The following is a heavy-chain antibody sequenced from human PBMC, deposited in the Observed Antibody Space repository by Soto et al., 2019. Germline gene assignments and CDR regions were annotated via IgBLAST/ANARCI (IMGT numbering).Heavy chain of an antibody. CDR2: ISAYNGNT. V-gene: IGHV1-18*01. CDR3: ARGPSAYYDYVWGSYRYDNWFDP. Sequence: ASVKVSCKASGYTFTRYVISWVRQAPGQGLEWMGWISAYNGNTNYAQKLQGRVTMTTDTSTSTAYMELRSLRSDDTAVYYCARGPSAYYDYVWGSYRYDNWFDPWG. CDR1: GYTFTRYV. J-gene: IGHJ5*02. D-gene: IGHD3-16*02.